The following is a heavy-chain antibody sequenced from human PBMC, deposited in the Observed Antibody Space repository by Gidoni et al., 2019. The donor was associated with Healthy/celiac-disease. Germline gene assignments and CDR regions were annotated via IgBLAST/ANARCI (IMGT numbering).Heavy chain of an antibody. CDR1: GGSISSYY. CDR2: IYYSGST. CDR3: ARGDDYGDYGGIYFDY. J-gene: IGHJ4*02. Sequence: QVQLQESGPGLVKPSETLSLTCTVSGGSISSYYWSWIRQPPGKGLEWIGYIYYSGSTNYNPSLKSRVTISVDTSKNQFPLKLSSVTAADTAVYYCARGDDYGDYGGIYFDYWGQGTLVTVSS. V-gene: IGHV4-59*01. D-gene: IGHD4-17*01.